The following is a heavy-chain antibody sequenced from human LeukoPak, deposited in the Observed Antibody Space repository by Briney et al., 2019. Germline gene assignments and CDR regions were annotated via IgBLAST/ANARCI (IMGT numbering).Heavy chain of an antibody. CDR1: GYSISSGYY. CDR3: ARVDYYYGSGSYSN. J-gene: IGHJ4*02. D-gene: IGHD3-10*01. Sequence: SETLSLTCTVSGYSISSGYYWGWIRQPPGKGLEWIGSIYHSGSTYYNPSLKSRVTISVDTSKNQFSLKLSSVTAADTAVYYCARVDYYYGSGSYSNWGQGTLVTVSS. CDR2: IYHSGST. V-gene: IGHV4-38-2*02.